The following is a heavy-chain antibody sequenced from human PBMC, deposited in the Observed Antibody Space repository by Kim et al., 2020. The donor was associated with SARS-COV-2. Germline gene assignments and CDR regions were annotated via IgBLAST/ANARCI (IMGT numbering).Heavy chain of an antibody. J-gene: IGHJ5*02. V-gene: IGHV4-31*03. CDR1: AGSINSGGYS. CDR3: ARGRNWFDP. Sequence: SETLSLTCTVSAGSINSGGYSWSWIRQHPGKGLEWIGYIYYSGSTYYKPSLKSRVSISVATSKNQFSLRLSSVTAADTAVYYCARGRNWFDPWGQGTLVTVSS. CDR2: IYYSGST.